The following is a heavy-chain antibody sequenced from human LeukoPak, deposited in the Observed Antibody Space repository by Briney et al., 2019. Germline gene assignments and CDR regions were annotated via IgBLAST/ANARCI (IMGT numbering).Heavy chain of an antibody. Sequence: SSETLSLTCAVYGGSFSGYYWSWIRQPPGKGLEWIGEINQRGSTNYNPSLKSRVTISVDTYKNQFSLQLSSVTAADTAVYYCARCQPLRRPRLASPAHYFDYWGQGTLVTVSS. CDR2: INQRGST. V-gene: IGHV4-34*01. D-gene: IGHD3-10*01. CDR3: ARCQPLRRPRLASPAHYFDY. J-gene: IGHJ4*02. CDR1: GGSFSGYY.